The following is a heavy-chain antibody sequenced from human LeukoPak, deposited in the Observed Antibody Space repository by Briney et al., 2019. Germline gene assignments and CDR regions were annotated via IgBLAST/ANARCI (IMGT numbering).Heavy chain of an antibody. V-gene: IGHV3-23*01. CDR2: ISGSGGST. D-gene: IGHD3-9*01. J-gene: IGHJ4*02. CDR1: GFTFSSYA. Sequence: GGSLRLSCAASGFTFSSYAMSWVRQAPGKGLEWVSAISGSGGSTYYADSVKGRFTISRDNSKNTLYLQMNSLRAEDTVVYYCARTLLTGYYFFDYWGQGTLVTVSS. CDR3: ARTLLTGYYFFDY.